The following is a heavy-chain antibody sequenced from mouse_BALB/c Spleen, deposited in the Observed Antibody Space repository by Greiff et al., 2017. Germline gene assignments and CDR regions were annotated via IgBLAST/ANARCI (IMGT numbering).Heavy chain of an antibody. CDR2: ISSGSSTI. CDR3: ATLITTVGMDY. Sequence: DVKLVESGGGLVQPGGSRKLSCAASGFTFSSFGMHWVRQGPEKGLEWVAYISSGSSTIYYADTVKGRFTISRDNPKNTLFLQMTSLRSEDTAMYYCATLITTVGMDYWGQGTSVTVSS. D-gene: IGHD1-1*01. J-gene: IGHJ4*01. V-gene: IGHV5-17*02. CDR1: GFTFSSFG.